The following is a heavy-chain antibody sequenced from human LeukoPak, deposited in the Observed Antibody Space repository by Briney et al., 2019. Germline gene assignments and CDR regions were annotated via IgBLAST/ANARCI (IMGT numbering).Heavy chain of an antibody. CDR3: TRDLYSMYAK. CDR1: GFTFNTYA. V-gene: IGHV3-21*04. D-gene: IGHD2-8*01. J-gene: IGHJ4*02. Sequence: PGGSLRLSCLASGFTFNTYAMNWVRQAPGGGLEWVAALSGDRSHMYHADSVMGRFTISRDNVKNSLYLQMNSLRADDTAVYYCTRDLYSMYAKWGQGTLVTVSS. CDR2: LSGDRSHM.